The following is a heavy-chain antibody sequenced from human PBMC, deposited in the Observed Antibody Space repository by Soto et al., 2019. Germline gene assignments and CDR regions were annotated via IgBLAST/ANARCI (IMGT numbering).Heavy chain of an antibody. CDR3: ARGQWLANEIFDY. J-gene: IGHJ4*02. CDR2: IYYSGST. D-gene: IGHD6-19*01. CDR1: GGSISSYY. Sequence: QVQLQESGPGLVKPSETLSLTCTVSGGSISSYYWSWIRQPPGKGLEWIGYIYYSGSTNYNPSLKSRVTISVDTSKNQFSLKLSSVTAADTAVYYCARGQWLANEIFDYWGQGTLVTVSS. V-gene: IGHV4-59*01.